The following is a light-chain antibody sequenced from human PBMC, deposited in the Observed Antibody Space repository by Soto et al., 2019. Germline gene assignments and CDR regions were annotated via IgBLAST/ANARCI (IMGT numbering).Light chain of an antibody. CDR3: GADHGSGSNVVYV. V-gene: IGLV9-49*01. CDR2: VGTGGIVG. J-gene: IGLJ1*01. Sequence: QAVVTQPPSASASLGASVTLTCTLSSGYSNYKVDWYQQRPGKGPRFVMRVGTGGIVGSKGDGIPDRFSVLGSGLNRYLTIKNIQEEDESDYHCGADHGSGSNVVYVFGTGTKVTVL. CDR1: SGYSNYK.